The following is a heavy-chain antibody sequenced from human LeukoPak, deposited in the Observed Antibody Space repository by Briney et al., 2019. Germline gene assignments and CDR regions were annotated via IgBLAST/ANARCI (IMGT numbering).Heavy chain of an antibody. J-gene: IGHJ4*02. CDR3: ARGDVTYYYGSGSSYILDY. Sequence: GGSLRLSCAASGFTFDDYGMSWVRQAPGKGLEWVSGINWNGGSTGYADSVKGRFTISRDNAKNSLYLQMNSLRAEDTALYYCARGDVTYYYGSGSSYILDYWGQGTLVTVSS. V-gene: IGHV3-20*04. CDR2: INWNGGST. D-gene: IGHD3-10*01. CDR1: GFTFDDYG.